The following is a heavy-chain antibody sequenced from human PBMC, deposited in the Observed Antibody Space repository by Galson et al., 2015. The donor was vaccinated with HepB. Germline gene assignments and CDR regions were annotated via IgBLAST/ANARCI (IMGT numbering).Heavy chain of an antibody. J-gene: IGHJ4*02. V-gene: IGHV3-48*01. D-gene: IGHD5-12*01. CDR3: ARGGWLGICKY. Sequence: SLRLSCAASGFRFSEYSMNWVRQAPGKGLEWVSYITSTSTNIYYVDSVRGRFTISRDNAKNSLFLQMNSLRAEDTAMYYCARGGWLGICKYWGQGTLVTVSS. CDR1: GFRFSEYS. CDR2: ITSTSTNI.